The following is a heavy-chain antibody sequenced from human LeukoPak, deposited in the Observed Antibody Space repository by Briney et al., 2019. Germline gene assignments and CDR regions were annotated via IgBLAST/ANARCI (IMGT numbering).Heavy chain of an antibody. V-gene: IGHV3-48*01. CDR3: ARGRFFDS. CDR1: GFTFSSFG. Sequence: PGGSLRLSCAASGFTFSSFGMNWVGQAPGGWRAWVSYISSSTSTIYYADSVKGRFTISRDNAKNSLYLQMNSLRAEDTAVYFCARGRFFDSWGQGAQVTVSS. J-gene: IGHJ5*01. D-gene: IGHD5-24*01. CDR2: ISSSTSTI.